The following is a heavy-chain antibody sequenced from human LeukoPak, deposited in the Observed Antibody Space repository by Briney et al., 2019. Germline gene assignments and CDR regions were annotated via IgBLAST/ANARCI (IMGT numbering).Heavy chain of an antibody. D-gene: IGHD1-26*01. CDR2: IYSDGTT. CDR1: GFTFSTYS. Sequence: PGGSLRLSCAASGFTFSTYSMNWVRQAPGKGLEWVSVIYSDGTTYYADSVRGRFTISRDNSKNTLYLQMNSLRAEDTAVYYCARDRHSGSSLVYFDYWGQGTLVTVSS. CDR3: ARDRHSGSSLVYFDY. J-gene: IGHJ4*02. V-gene: IGHV3-53*01.